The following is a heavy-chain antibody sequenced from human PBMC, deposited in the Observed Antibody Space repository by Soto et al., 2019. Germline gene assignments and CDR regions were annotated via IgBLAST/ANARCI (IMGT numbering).Heavy chain of an antibody. CDR3: ARQSDSINYPDAFDF. D-gene: IGHD3-22*01. V-gene: IGHV4-31*04. Sequence: QVRLQESGPGLVKPSQTLSLTCTVSGGSINRGGFYWSWIRQHPGKGLEWIGYIYHSGSTYYNLSLQSRVTISINTPKSQFSLKLTSVTAADTAVYYCARQSDSINYPDAFDFWGQGTMVTVSS. CDR1: GGSINRGGFY. CDR2: IYHSGST. J-gene: IGHJ3*01.